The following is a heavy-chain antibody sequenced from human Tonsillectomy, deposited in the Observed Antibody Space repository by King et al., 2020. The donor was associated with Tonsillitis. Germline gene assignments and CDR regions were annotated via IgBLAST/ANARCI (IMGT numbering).Heavy chain of an antibody. J-gene: IGHJ4*02. V-gene: IGHV3-23*04. D-gene: IGHD1-26*01. CDR2: ISGAGFST. CDR1: GFTFGSFA. Sequence: VQLVESGGGLIQPGGSLRLSCAASGFTFGSFAITWVRQAPGKGLEWVSTISGAGFSTYYADSVKGRFTISRDNSENALFLQMNSLRAEDTAVYYCAKLGPYSGTYMLIDYWGQGTLVTVSS. CDR3: AKLGPYSGTYMLIDY.